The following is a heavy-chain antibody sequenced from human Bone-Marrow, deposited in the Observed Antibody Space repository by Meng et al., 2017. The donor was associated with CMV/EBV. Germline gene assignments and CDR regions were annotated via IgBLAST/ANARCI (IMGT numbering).Heavy chain of an antibody. D-gene: IGHD3-22*01. V-gene: IGHV1-2*02. CDR1: GYTFIDYY. CDR2: INPNGGAT. CDR3: ARDMGYYYDSSGSDLDYYYGMDV. J-gene: IGHJ6*02. Sequence: ASVKVSCKTSGYTFIDYYMHWVRQAPGQGLEWLGWINPNGGATNYAQKFQGRVTMTRDTSIDTAYMELSRLRSDDTAVYYCARDMGYYYDSSGSDLDYYYGMDVWGQGTTVTVSS.